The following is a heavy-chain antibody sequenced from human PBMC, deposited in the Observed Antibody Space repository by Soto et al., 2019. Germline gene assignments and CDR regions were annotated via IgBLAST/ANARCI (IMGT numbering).Heavy chain of an antibody. CDR2: ISGRAGGYT. J-gene: IGHJ4*02. Sequence: EVQLLESGGDLVQPGGSLRLSCAASGFTFSTYAMSWVRQAPGKGLEWVSTISGRAGGYTYYADSVKGRFTISRDNSKNTLYLQMNSLTAEDTAVYLCAKVGGVPYCSGGDCYSENWGQGTLVTVSS. CDR1: GFTFSTYA. V-gene: IGHV3-23*01. D-gene: IGHD2-15*01. CDR3: AKVGGVPYCSGGDCYSEN.